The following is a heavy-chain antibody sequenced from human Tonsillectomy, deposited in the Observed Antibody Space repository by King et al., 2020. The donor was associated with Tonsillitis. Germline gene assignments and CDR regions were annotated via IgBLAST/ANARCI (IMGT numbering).Heavy chain of an antibody. J-gene: IGHJ4*02. D-gene: IGHD7-27*01. Sequence: VQLVESGGGLVQPGGSLRLSCAASGFSFSSFTINWGRQAPGKGLEWLSFLQVGGDITSYADSVKGRFTISRDNARTSLYLQMNSLRDEDTAVYYCVRDHLWAFDYWGQGTLVTVSS. CDR1: GFSFSSFT. CDR2: LQVGGDIT. V-gene: IGHV3-48*02. CDR3: VRDHLWAFDY.